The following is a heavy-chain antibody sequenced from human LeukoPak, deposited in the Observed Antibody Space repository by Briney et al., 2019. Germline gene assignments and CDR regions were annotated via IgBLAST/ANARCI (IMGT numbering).Heavy chain of an antibody. D-gene: IGHD3-9*01. J-gene: IGHJ4*02. CDR2: ISNNGGYT. CDR3: AKDLSYYDILTGFDY. CDR1: GFTFSSSA. V-gene: IGHV3-23*01. Sequence: PGGSLRLSCAASGFTFSSSAMSWVRQAPGKGLEWVSAISNNGGYTYHADSVQGRFTISRDNSKSTLCLQMNSLRAEDTAVYYCAKDLSYYDILTGFDYWGQGTLVTVSS.